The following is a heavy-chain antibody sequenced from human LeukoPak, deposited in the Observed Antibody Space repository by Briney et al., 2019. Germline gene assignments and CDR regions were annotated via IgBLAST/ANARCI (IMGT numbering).Heavy chain of an antibody. CDR2: ISNDGSDE. Sequence: PGRSLRLSCAASGLTFNMHAMHWVRQAPGKGLEWVAVISNDGSDEYYADSVRGRFPISRDNLQNTVFLQMNNLRPEDTAVYYCAKARHCTTATCASAAFDAWGQGTMVTVSS. V-gene: IGHV3-30-3*01. J-gene: IGHJ3*01. CDR1: GLTFNMHA. CDR3: AKARHCTTATCASAAFDA. D-gene: IGHD2-8*01.